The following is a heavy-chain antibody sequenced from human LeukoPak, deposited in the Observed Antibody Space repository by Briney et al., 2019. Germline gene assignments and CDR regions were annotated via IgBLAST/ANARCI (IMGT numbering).Heavy chain of an antibody. D-gene: IGHD3-22*01. CDR1: GFTFSSYA. Sequence: GGSLRLSCAASGFTFSSYAMSWVRLAPGKGLEWVSAISGSGGSTYYADSVKGRFTISRENAKNSLYLQMNSLRAGDTAVYYCARKAYDSSGYDYWGQGTLVTVSS. CDR2: ISGSGGST. J-gene: IGHJ4*02. V-gene: IGHV3-23*01. CDR3: ARKAYDSSGYDY.